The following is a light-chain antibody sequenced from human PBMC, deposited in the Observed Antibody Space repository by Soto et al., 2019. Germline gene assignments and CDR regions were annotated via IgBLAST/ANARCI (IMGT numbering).Light chain of an antibody. J-gene: IGLJ1*01. CDR1: SSDVGGYNY. CDR2: DVS. V-gene: IGLV2-14*01. CDR3: SSHTRSSTLEV. Sequence: QSALTQPASVSGSPGQSITISCTGTSSDVGGYNYVSWYQQHPGKAPKLMIYDVSNRPSGVSNRFSGSKSGNKASPTTSALQAADEADYYCSSHTRSSTLEVFGAGTKLTVL.